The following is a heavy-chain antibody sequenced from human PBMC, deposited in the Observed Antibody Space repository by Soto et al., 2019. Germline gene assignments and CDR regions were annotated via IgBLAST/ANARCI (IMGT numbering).Heavy chain of an antibody. CDR3: ASAKFDYYDSSGAFDI. CDR2: IIPIFGTA. CDR1: GGTFSSYA. Sequence: QVQLVQSGAEVKKPGSSVKVSCKASGGTFSSYAISWVRQAPGQGLEWMGGIIPIFGTANYAQKFQGRITITADESTSTAYMELSSLRSEDTAVYYCASAKFDYYDSSGAFDIWGQGTMVTVSS. J-gene: IGHJ3*02. D-gene: IGHD3-22*01. V-gene: IGHV1-69*12.